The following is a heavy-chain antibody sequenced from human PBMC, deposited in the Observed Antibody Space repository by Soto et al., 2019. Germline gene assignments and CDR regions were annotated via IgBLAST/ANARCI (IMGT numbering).Heavy chain of an antibody. CDR1: GGTFSSYA. CDR3: ARGGYSSTWSNLLNRSGLDV. V-gene: IGHV1-69*06. J-gene: IGHJ6*02. D-gene: IGHD6-13*01. CDR2: IVPLFRTT. Sequence: QVQLVQSGAEAKKPGSSVKVSCKTSGGTFSSYAISWVRQAPGQGLEWMGGIVPLFRTTNYAQKFQGRGTITADTSTYTVYMEVRPLRSGVTAVYYCARGGYSSTWSNLLNRSGLDVWGQGTTVTVSS.